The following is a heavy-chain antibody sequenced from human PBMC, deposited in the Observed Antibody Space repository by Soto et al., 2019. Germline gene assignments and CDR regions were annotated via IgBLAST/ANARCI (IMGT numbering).Heavy chain of an antibody. CDR2: IWYDGSKT. CDR3: VRDPATVTSYFDY. CDR1: GFAFSGYG. V-gene: IGHV3-33*01. J-gene: IGHJ4*02. D-gene: IGHD4-17*01. Sequence: SLRLSCAASGFAFSGYGMHWVRQAPGKGLEWVALIWYDGSKTYHADSVKGRFTISRDDSKSALFLQMNSLRVDDTAVYYCVRDPATVTSYFDYRGQGALVPVSA.